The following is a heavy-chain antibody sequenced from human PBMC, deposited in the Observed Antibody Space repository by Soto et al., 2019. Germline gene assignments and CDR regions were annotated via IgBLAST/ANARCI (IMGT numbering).Heavy chain of an antibody. Sequence: QVQLVQSGAEVRKPGASVKVSCKPSGYTFNTYYLHWLRQAPGQGLEWMGVIHPSGGGTTYAQKFLGRVTVTRDTSTTTVFVELSSLRSDDTAVYYCARGGHNAVVSASFDNWGQETLVTVSS. CDR1: GYTFNTYY. D-gene: IGHD2-21*01. CDR2: IHPSGGGT. J-gene: IGHJ4*02. CDR3: ARGGHNAVVSASFDN. V-gene: IGHV1-46*02.